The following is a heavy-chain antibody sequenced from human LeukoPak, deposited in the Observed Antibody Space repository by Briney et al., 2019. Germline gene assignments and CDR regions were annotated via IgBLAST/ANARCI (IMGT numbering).Heavy chain of an antibody. Sequence: ASVKVSCKASGYTFTGYYMHWVRQAPGQGLKWMGWINPNSGGTNYAQKFQGRVTMTRDTSISTAYMELSRLRSDDTAVYYCAREGSSGWYEGGAYFDYWGQGTLVTVSS. J-gene: IGHJ4*02. CDR2: INPNSGGT. V-gene: IGHV1-2*02. D-gene: IGHD6-19*01. CDR1: GYTFTGYY. CDR3: AREGSSGWYEGGAYFDY.